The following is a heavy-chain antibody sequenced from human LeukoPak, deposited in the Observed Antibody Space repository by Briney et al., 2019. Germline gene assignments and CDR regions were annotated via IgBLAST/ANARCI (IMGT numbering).Heavy chain of an antibody. V-gene: IGHV3-23*01. J-gene: IGHJ4*02. Sequence: GGSLRLSCAASGFTFSSYAMSWVRQAPGKGLEWVSAISGSGGSTYYADSVKGRFTISRDNSKNTLYLQMNSLRAEDTAVYYCAKVTNYYDSSGYIDYWGQGTLVTVSS. CDR3: AKVTNYYDSSGYIDY. CDR1: GFTFSSYA. D-gene: IGHD3-22*01. CDR2: ISGSGGST.